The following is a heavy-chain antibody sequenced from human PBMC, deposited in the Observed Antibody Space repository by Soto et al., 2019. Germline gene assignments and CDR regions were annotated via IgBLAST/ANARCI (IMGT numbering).Heavy chain of an antibody. CDR3: ARDGVYSGSSGYYYDNCFDP. V-gene: IGHV1-69*13. CDR2: IIPIFGTT. J-gene: IGHJ5*02. Sequence: ASVKVSCKASGGTFSSYAISWVRQAPGQGLEWMGGIIPIFGTTNYAQKFQGRVTITADESTSTAYMELSSLRSEDTAVYYCARDGVYSGSSGYYYDNCFDPWRQGTLVTVSS. D-gene: IGHD3-22*01. CDR1: GGTFSSYA.